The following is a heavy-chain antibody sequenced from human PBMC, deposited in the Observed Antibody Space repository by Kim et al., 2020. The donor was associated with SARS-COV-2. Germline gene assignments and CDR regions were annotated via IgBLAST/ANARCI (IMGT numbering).Heavy chain of an antibody. CDR2: IYYSGNT. J-gene: IGHJ5*02. V-gene: IGHV4-31*03. D-gene: IGHD2-21*01. Sequence: SETLSLTCTVSGGSISSGGYYWSWIRQHPGKGLEWIGYIYYSGNTYYNPYLKSRVTISVDTSKNQFSLKLGSVTAADTAVYYCARVLFPTETDAVNWFDPWGQGTLVTGSS. CDR1: GGSISSGGYY. CDR3: ARVLFPTETDAVNWFDP.